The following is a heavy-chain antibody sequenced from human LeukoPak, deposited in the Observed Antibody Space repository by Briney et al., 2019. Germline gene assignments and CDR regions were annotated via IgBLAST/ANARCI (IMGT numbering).Heavy chain of an antibody. J-gene: IGHJ4*02. Sequence: GGTLRLSCAASGFTFSSHGMSWVRQAPGKGLEWVSAISGSGGSTYYADSVKGRFTISRDSSKNTLYLQMNSLRAEDTAVYYCARRAGDYSHPYDYWGQGTLVTVSS. CDR2: ISGSGGST. CDR1: GFTFSSHG. V-gene: IGHV3-23*01. CDR3: ARRAGDYSHPYDY. D-gene: IGHD3-22*01.